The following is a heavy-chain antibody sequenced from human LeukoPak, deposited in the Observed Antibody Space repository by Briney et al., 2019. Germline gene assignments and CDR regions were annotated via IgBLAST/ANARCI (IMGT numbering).Heavy chain of an antibody. V-gene: IGHV4-59*01. Sequence: PSETLSLTCTVSGGSISSYYWSWIRQPPGKRLEWIGYIYYSGCTNYNPSLKSRVTISVDTSKNQFSLKLSSVTAADTAVYYCAREVAAAGLDYWGQGTLVTVSS. CDR1: GGSISSYY. CDR2: IYYSGCT. D-gene: IGHD6-13*01. CDR3: AREVAAAGLDY. J-gene: IGHJ4*02.